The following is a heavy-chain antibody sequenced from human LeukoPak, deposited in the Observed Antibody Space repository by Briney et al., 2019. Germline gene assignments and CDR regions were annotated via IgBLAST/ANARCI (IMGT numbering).Heavy chain of an antibody. CDR1: GYTFISYG. J-gene: IGHJ5*02. D-gene: IGHD2-2*01. V-gene: IGHV1-18*01. CDR2: ISAYNGNT. CDR3: ARAQPLIVVVPAAQNWFDP. Sequence: GASVKVSCKASGYTFISYGISWVRQAPGQGLEWMGWISAYNGNTNYAQKLQGRVTMTTDTSTSTAYMELRSLRSDDTAVYYCARAQPLIVVVPAAQNWFDPWGQGTLVTVSS.